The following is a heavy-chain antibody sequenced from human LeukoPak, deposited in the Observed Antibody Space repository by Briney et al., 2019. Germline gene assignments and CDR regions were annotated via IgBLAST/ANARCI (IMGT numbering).Heavy chain of an antibody. CDR1: GISLSNYA. CDR2: IYSAGNT. J-gene: IGHJ5*02. D-gene: IGHD2/OR15-2a*01. Sequence: GGSLRLSCVVSGISLSNYAMTWVRQAPGKGLEWVSVIYSAGNTYYADSVKGRFTISRDNSKNTLFLQMDSLRAEDTAVYYCARAREYLAVDLWGQGTQVTVSS. V-gene: IGHV3-66*02. CDR3: ARAREYLAVDL.